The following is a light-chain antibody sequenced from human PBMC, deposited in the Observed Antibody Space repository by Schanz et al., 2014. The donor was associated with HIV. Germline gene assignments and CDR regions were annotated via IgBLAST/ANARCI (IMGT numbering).Light chain of an antibody. J-gene: IGKJ2*01. V-gene: IGKV1-5*03. CDR2: KAS. CDR1: QGIRND. CDR3: QQYNSYSYT. Sequence: DIQMTQSPPTLAASVGNRVTITCRASQGIRNDLGWYQQKPGRAPKLLIYKASTLEPGVPSTFSGSGSATEFTLTISSLQPDDFATYYCQQYNSYSYTFGQGTKLEI.